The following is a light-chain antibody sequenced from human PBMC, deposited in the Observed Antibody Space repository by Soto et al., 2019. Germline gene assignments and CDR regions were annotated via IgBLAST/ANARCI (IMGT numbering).Light chain of an antibody. CDR3: QQRSNWPPIT. Sequence: EIVLTQSPATLSLSPGERATLSCRASQSVSSYLAWYQQKPGQAPRLRIYDASNRATGIPARFSGSGSGTGFPLTISSLEPEDFAVYYCQQRSNWPPITFGQGTRLEIK. CDR2: DAS. V-gene: IGKV3-11*01. J-gene: IGKJ5*01. CDR1: QSVSSY.